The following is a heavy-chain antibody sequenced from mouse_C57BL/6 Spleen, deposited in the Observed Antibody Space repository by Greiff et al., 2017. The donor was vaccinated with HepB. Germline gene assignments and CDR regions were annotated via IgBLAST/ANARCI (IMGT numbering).Heavy chain of an antibody. CDR3: ARDYDGSSLYAMDY. V-gene: IGHV5-4*01. D-gene: IGHD1-1*01. J-gene: IGHJ4*01. CDR1: GFTFSSYA. Sequence: EVKLVESGGGLVKPGGSLKLSCAASGFTFSSYAMSWVRQTPEKRLEWVATISDGGSYTYYPDNVKGRFTISRDNAKNNLYLQMSHLTSEDTAMYYGARDYDGSSLYAMDYWGQGTSVTVSS. CDR2: ISDGGSYT.